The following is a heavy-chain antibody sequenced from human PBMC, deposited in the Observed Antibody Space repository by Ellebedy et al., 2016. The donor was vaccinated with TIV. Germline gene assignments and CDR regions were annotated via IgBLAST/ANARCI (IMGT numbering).Heavy chain of an antibody. CDR2: ISAYNGNT. CDR3: ARDRCSSTSCYPDYYYGMDV. J-gene: IGHJ6*02. D-gene: IGHD2-2*01. Sequence: AASVKVSCKASGYTFTSYGISWVRQAPGQGLEWMGWISAYNGNTNYAQKLQGRVTMTTDTSTSTAYMELRSLRSDDTAVYYCARDRCSSTSCYPDYYYGMDVWGQGTTVTVSS. V-gene: IGHV1-18*01. CDR1: GYTFTSYG.